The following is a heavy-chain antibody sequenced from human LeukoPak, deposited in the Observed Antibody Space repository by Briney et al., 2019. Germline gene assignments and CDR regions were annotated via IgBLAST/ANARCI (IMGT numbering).Heavy chain of an antibody. D-gene: IGHD5-12*01. V-gene: IGHV1-2*02. CDR3: ARDRQWLRSPLDY. CDR1: GYTFTGYY. CDR2: INPNSGGT. J-gene: IGHJ4*02. Sequence: ASVKVSCKASGYTFTGYYMHWVRQAPGQGLEWMGWINPNSGGTNYAQKFQGRVTMTRDTSISTAYMELSRLRSDDTAVYYCARDRQWLRSPLDYWGQGTLVTVSS.